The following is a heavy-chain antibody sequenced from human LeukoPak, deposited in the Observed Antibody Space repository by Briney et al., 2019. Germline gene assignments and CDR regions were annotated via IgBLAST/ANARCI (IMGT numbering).Heavy chain of an antibody. D-gene: IGHD2-15*01. V-gene: IGHV1-18*01. CDR3: ARDARAANYYYYGMDV. J-gene: IGHJ6*02. CDR2: ISAYNGNT. CDR1: GYTFTSYG. Sequence: ASVKVSCKASGYTFTSYGISWVRQAPGQGLEWMGWISAYNGNTNYAQKLQGRVTMTTDTSTSTAYMELRSLRSDDTAVYYCARDARAANYYYYGMDVWGQGTTVTVSS.